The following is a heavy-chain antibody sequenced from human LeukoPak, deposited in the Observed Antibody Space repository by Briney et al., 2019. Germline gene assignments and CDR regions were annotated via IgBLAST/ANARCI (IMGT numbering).Heavy chain of an antibody. J-gene: IGHJ4*02. D-gene: IGHD2-2*01. V-gene: IGHV1-18*01. CDR3: AAGEGCSSTSCYPRFDY. CDR1: GYTFTSYG. CDR2: ISAYNGNT. Sequence: ASVKVSCKASGYTFTSYGISWVRQAPGQGLEWMGWISAYNGNTNYAQKLQGRVTMTTDTSTSTAYMELRSLRSDDTAVYYCAAGEGCSSTSCYPRFDYWGQETLVTGSS.